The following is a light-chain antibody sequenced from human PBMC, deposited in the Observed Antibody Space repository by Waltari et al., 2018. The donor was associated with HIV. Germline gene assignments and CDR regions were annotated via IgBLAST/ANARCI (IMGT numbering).Light chain of an antibody. CDR3: ASWDDILSSVI. CDR1: RPNIGSNF. V-gene: IGLV1-47*01. J-gene: IGLJ2*01. Sequence: QSVLTQPTSASGTPGPTVTISCSGRRPNIGSNFSYSYHQRPGTAPKLLISKTNQRPSGVPDRFAGAKSGSSASLTISGLRSEDEAVYYCASWDDILSSVIFGGGTKVTVL. CDR2: KTN.